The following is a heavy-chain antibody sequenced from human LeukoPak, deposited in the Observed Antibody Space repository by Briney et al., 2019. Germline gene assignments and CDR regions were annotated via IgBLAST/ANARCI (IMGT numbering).Heavy chain of an antibody. CDR2: INPNSGGT. D-gene: IGHD3-10*01. J-gene: IGHJ6*03. Sequence: GASVKVSCKASGYTFTGYYIHWVRQAPGQGLEWMGWINPNSGGTNYAQKFQVRVTMTRDTSISTAYMELSRLRSDDTAVYYCARVLSGRGSLYSYYYYMDVWGKGTTVTISS. CDR1: GYTFTGYY. V-gene: IGHV1-2*02. CDR3: ARVLSGRGSLYSYYYYMDV.